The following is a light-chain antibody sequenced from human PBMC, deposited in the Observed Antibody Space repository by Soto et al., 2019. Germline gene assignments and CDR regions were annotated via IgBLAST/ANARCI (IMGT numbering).Light chain of an antibody. Sequence: QSVLTQPASVSGSPGQSITISCTGTSSNVGFYNYVSWYQQHPGKAPKLMIYQVSNRPSGVSNRFSGSKSGNTASLTISGLEAEDEADYYCSSYTSGNTLYVFGIGTKVTVL. CDR1: SSNVGFYNY. J-gene: IGLJ1*01. CDR3: SSYTSGNTLYV. V-gene: IGLV2-14*01. CDR2: QVS.